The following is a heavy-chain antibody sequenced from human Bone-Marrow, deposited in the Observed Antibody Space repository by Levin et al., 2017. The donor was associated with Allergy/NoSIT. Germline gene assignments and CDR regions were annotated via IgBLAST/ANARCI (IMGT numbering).Heavy chain of an antibody. CDR1: GGSISSYY. CDR2: IYYSGST. CDR3: ARGQYCSSTSCYVDGWFDP. D-gene: IGHD2-2*01. V-gene: IGHV4-59*01. J-gene: IGHJ5*02. Sequence: SETLSLTCTVSGGSISSYYWSWIRQPPGKGLEWIGYIYYSGSTNYNPSLKSRVTISVDTSKNQFSLKLSSVTAADTAVYYCARGQYCSSTSCYVDGWFDPWGQGTLVTVSS.